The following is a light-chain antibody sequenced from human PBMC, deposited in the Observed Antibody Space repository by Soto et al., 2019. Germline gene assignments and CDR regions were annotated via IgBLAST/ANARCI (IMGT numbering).Light chain of an antibody. Sequence: IQLIQSPSSLSASIGDRVTITCRASQDIASYLAWYQQKPGNAPKLLIYAASTLHSGVPSRFSGSGSGTDFTLTSSSLQPEDFVTYYCQQLNVNLLFGQGTKLEIK. CDR2: AAS. V-gene: IGKV1-9*01. CDR1: QDIASY. CDR3: QQLNVNLL. J-gene: IGKJ2*01.